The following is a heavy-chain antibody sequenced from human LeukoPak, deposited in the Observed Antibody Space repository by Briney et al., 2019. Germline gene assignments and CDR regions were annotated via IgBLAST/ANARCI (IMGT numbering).Heavy chain of an antibody. J-gene: IGHJ6*03. V-gene: IGHV3-13*01. CDR3: ARRPPRAKYYYMDV. CDR1: GFTFSGFD. Sequence: GGSLRLSCAASGFTFSGFDMHWVRQPTGQGLEWVSTIGTASDTYYPGSVEGRFTLSRDNAQNSLYLQMNSLTAGDTAVYYCARRPPRAKYYYMDVWGKGTTVTVSS. CDR2: IGTASDT.